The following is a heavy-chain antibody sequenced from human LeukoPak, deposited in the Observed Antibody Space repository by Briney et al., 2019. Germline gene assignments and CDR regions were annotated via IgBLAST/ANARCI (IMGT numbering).Heavy chain of an antibody. CDR3: AKEGDSSSWGDAFDI. Sequence: PGGSLRLSCAASGFTFSSYSMNWVRQAPGKGLEWVSSISSSSSYIYYADSVKGRFTISRDNAKNSLYLQMNSLRAEDTAVYYCAKEGDSSSWGDAFDIWGQGTMVTVSS. D-gene: IGHD6-13*01. CDR1: GFTFSSYS. CDR2: ISSSSSYI. J-gene: IGHJ3*02. V-gene: IGHV3-21*01.